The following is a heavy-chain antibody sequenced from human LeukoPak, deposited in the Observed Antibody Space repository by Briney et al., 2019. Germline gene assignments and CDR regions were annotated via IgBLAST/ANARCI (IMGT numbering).Heavy chain of an antibody. CDR1: GFTFVSYA. J-gene: IGHJ5*02. V-gene: IGHV3-23*01. D-gene: IGHD2-2*01. CDR3: VACSGASCYGDRFDP. Sequence: PGGSLRLSCAASGFTFVSYAMTWVRQAPGKGLEWVSSTDGTTYYADSVRGRFTISRDNSKNTLFLQMNTLRAEDTALYYCVACSGASCYGDRFDPWGQGTLVTVSS. CDR2: TDGTT.